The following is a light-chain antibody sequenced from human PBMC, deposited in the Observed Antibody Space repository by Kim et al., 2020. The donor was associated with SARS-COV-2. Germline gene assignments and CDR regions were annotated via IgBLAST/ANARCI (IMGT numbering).Light chain of an antibody. CDR1: PGIGGW. CDR3: QHHSTYPIT. V-gene: IGKV1-5*01. Sequence: SSVGDRGTITCRASPGIGGWLAWYQQKPGKAPKLLIYDASSVESGVPSRFSGSGSGTEFTLTISSLQPDDSATYYCQHHSTYPITFGQGTRLEIK. CDR2: DAS. J-gene: IGKJ5*01.